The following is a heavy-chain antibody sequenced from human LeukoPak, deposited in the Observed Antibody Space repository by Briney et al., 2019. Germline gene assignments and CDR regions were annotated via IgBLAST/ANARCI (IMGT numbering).Heavy chain of an antibody. D-gene: IGHD4-17*01. CDR1: GGSFSGYY. J-gene: IGHJ5*02. CDR2: INHSGST. CDR3: ARMEGTTVTTGWFDP. Sequence: SETLSLTCAVYGGSFSGYYWSWIRQPPGKGLEWIGEINHSGSTNYNPSLKSRVTISVDTSKNQFFLKLSSVTAADTAVYYCARMEGTTVTTGWFDPWGQGTLVTVSS. V-gene: IGHV4-34*01.